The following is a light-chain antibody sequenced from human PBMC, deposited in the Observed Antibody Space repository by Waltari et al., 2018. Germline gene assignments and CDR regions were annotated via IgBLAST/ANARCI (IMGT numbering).Light chain of an antibody. CDR3: QQYDNPLFT. V-gene: IGKV1-33*01. J-gene: IGKJ3*01. CDR1: QDISNY. Sequence: DIQMTQSPSSLSASVGDRVTITCQASQDISNYLHWYQQKPGKAPKLLIYDASNLETGVPSRFSGSGSGTDFTFTISSLQPEDIATYYCQQYDNPLFTFGPGTKVDIK. CDR2: DAS.